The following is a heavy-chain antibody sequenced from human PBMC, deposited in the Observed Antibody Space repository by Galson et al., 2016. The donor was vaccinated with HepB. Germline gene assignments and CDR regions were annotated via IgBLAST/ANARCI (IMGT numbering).Heavy chain of an antibody. Sequence: SLRLSCAASGFTFDDYVMHWVRHAPGKGLEWVSGINWNSGSIDYADSVKGRFTVSRDNAKNSLYLQMNSLRADDTALYYCAKGKGRYDYRSGWACHFDYWGQGTLVTVSS. CDR1: GFTFDDYV. V-gene: IGHV3-9*01. CDR2: INWNSGSI. CDR3: AKGKGRYDYRSGWACHFDY. J-gene: IGHJ4*02. D-gene: IGHD6-19*01.